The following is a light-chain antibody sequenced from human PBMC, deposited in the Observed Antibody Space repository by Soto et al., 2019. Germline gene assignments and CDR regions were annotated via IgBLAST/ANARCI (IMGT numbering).Light chain of an antibody. CDR2: KAS. CDR3: QQYNSYSPWT. J-gene: IGKJ1*01. Sequence: DIPMTQSPSTLSASVGDRVTITCRASQSISSWLAWYQQKPGKAPKLLIYKASSLESGVPSRFSGSGSGTEFTLTISSLQPDDFATYYCQQYNSYSPWTFGQGTNVESK. V-gene: IGKV1-5*03. CDR1: QSISSW.